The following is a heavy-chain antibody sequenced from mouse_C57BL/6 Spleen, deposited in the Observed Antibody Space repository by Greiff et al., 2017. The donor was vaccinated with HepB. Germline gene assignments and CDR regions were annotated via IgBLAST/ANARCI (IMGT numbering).Heavy chain of an antibody. CDR3: AKEITTVVADYFDY. D-gene: IGHD1-1*01. Sequence: VQLQQPGAELVKPGASVKLSCKASGYTFTSYWMHWVKQRPGQGLEWIGNINPSNGGTNYNEKFKSKATLTVDKSSSTAYMQLSSLTSEDSAVYYCAKEITTVVADYFDYWGQGTTLTVSS. CDR1: GYTFTSYW. J-gene: IGHJ2*01. CDR2: INPSNGGT. V-gene: IGHV1-53*01.